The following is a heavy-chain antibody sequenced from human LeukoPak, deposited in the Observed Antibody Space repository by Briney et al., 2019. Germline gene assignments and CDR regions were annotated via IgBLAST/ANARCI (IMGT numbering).Heavy chain of an antibody. D-gene: IGHD3-9*01. CDR1: GFTVSSNY. Sequence: GGSLRLSCAASGFTVSSNYMSWVRQAPGKGPEWVSVIYSGGSTYYADSVKGRFTISRDNSKNTLYLQMNSLRAEDTAVYYCARERRPYDILTGSNYYYGMDVWGKGTTVTVSS. CDR3: ARERRPYDILTGSNYYYGMDV. V-gene: IGHV3-53*01. J-gene: IGHJ6*04. CDR2: IYSGGST.